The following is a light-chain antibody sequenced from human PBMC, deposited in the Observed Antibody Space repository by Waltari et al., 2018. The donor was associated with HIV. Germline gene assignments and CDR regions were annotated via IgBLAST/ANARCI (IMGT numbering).Light chain of an antibody. CDR2: EVS. CDR3: SSYTSSSTPS. V-gene: IGLV2-14*01. CDR1: SSDVGGYNY. J-gene: IGLJ2*01. Sequence: QSALTQPASVSGSPGQSITISCTGTSSDVGGYNYVSWYQQHPGKAPKLMIYEVSNRPSGVSNRVSGSKSGNTASLTISGLQAEDEADYYCSSYTSSSTPSFGGGTKLTVL.